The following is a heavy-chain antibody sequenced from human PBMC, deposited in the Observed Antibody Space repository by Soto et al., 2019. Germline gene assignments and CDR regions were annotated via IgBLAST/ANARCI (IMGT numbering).Heavy chain of an antibody. CDR3: AKPQWCSGGSCYLPFDY. CDR1: GFTFSSYG. D-gene: IGHD2-15*01. CDR2: ISGMGGST. Sequence: EVQLLESGGGLVQPGGSLRLSCAASGFTFSSYGMSWVRQAPGKGLEWGVGISGMGGSTYYADSVKGRFTISRDNSKNTLYLQMSILRAEDTAVYDCAKPQWCSGGSCYLPFDYWGQGTLVTVSS. J-gene: IGHJ4*02. V-gene: IGHV3-23*01.